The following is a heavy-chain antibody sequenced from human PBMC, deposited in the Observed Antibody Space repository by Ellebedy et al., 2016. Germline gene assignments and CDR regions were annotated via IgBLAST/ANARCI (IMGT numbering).Heavy chain of an antibody. V-gene: IGHV3-11*06. D-gene: IGHD2-2*01. CDR2: ISSSSSYT. CDR3: ARGCRGSSTSCNDY. CDR1: GFTFSDYY. J-gene: IGHJ4*02. Sequence: GGSLRLSXAASGFTFSDYYMSWIRQAPGKGLEWVSYISSSSSYTNYADSVKGRFTISRDNSKNTLYLQMNSLRAEDTAVYYCARGCRGSSTSCNDYWGQGTLVTVSS.